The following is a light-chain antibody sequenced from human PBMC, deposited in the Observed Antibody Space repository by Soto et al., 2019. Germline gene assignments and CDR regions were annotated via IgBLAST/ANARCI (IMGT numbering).Light chain of an antibody. V-gene: IGKV2D-29*01. CDR2: EVS. J-gene: IGKJ4*02. CDR1: QSLLYSDGKTY. Sequence: DIVMTQTPLSLSVTPGQPASISCKSSQSLLYSDGKTYLSWYLQKPGQPPHLLIYEVSNRFSGVPERFSGSGSGTDFTLRISRVEAEDFVVHYCLQCAHLPLTFVVGTKVDIK. CDR3: LQCAHLPLT.